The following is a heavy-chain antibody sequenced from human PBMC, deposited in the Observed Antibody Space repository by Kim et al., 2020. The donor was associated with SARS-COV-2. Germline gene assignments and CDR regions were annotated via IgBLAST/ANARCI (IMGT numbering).Heavy chain of an antibody. CDR1: GFTFSSYA. CDR2: ISYDGSNK. D-gene: IGHD5-12*01. CDR3: ARDKEMATNSCFDY. V-gene: IGHV3-30-3*01. Sequence: GGSLRLSCAASGFTFSSYAMHWVRQAPGKGLEWVAVISYDGSNKYYADSVKGRFTISRDNSKNTLYLQMNSLRAEDTAVYYCARDKEMATNSCFDYWGQGTLVTVSS. J-gene: IGHJ4*02.